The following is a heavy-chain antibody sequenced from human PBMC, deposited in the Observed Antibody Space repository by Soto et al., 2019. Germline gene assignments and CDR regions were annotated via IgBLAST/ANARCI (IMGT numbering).Heavy chain of an antibody. J-gene: IGHJ5*02. V-gene: IGHV4-39*02. CDR1: GGSISSSSYY. Sequence: SETLSLTCPVSGGSISSSSYYWGWIRQPPGKGLEWIGSIYYSGYTYYNPSLKSRVTISVDTSKNQFSLKLSSVTAADTAGYYCARDKINWFDPWGQGTLVTVSS. CDR2: IYYSGYT. CDR3: ARDKINWFDP.